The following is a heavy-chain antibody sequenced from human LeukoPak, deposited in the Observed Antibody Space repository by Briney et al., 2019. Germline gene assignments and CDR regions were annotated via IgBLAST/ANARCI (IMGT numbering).Heavy chain of an antibody. D-gene: IGHD2-2*02. J-gene: IGHJ6*03. CDR3: ARGGYCSSTSCYIYTGYYMGV. Sequence: GASVKVSCKASGYTFTSYGISWVRQAPGQGLGWMGWISAYNGNTNYAQKLQGRVTMTTDTSTSTAYMELRSLRSDDTAVYYCARGGYCSSTSCYIYTGYYMGVWGKGTTVTVSS. V-gene: IGHV1-18*01. CDR1: GYTFTSYG. CDR2: ISAYNGNT.